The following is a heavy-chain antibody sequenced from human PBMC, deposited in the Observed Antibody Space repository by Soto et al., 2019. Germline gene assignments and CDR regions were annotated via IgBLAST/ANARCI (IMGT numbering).Heavy chain of an antibody. CDR2: ISGGGGTT. Sequence: PGGSLRLSCAASGFTFSNFAMSWVRQAPGKGLEWVSVISGGGGTTYYADSVKGRFTISRDNSKNTLYLQMNSLRAEDTALYYCAKAMTTPPRPRNYFDYWGQGTLVTVSS. D-gene: IGHD4-4*01. CDR3: AKAMTTPPRPRNYFDY. V-gene: IGHV3-23*01. CDR1: GFTFSNFA. J-gene: IGHJ4*02.